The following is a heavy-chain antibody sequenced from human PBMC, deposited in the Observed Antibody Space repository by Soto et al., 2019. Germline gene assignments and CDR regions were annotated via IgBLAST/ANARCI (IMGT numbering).Heavy chain of an antibody. CDR1: GGTFSSYA. J-gene: IGHJ5*02. Sequence: VKVSCKASGGTFSSYAISWVRQAPGQGLEWMGGIIPIFGTANYAQKFQGRVTITADESTSTAYMELSSLRSEDTAVYYCARFLLRPGIAAAGTAWFDPWGQGTLVTVSS. CDR2: IIPIFGTA. V-gene: IGHV1-69*13. CDR3: ARFLLRPGIAAAGTAWFDP. D-gene: IGHD6-13*01.